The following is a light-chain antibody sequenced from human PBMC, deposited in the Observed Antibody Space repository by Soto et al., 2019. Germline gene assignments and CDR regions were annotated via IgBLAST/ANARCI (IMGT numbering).Light chain of an antibody. CDR2: GVS. CDR3: ATWDDSLNGFYV. Sequence: QSVLTQPRSVSGSPGQSVTISCAGTSSDVGGYKYVSWYQQKPGKAPKLIIYGVSRWPSGVPNRFSGSKSGNRASLTISGLRSDDEADYFCATWDDSLNGFYVFGTGTKVTVL. CDR1: SSDVGGYKY. J-gene: IGLJ1*01. V-gene: IGLV2-11*01.